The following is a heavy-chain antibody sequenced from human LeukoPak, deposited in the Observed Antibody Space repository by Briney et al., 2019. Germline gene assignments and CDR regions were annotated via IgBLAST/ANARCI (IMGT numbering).Heavy chain of an antibody. CDR2: MKGGGET. V-gene: IGHV3-23*01. D-gene: IGHD3-3*02. CDR1: GFSFPNYA. CDR3: ARPRCISTADAVR. Sequence: GGPLRLSCRASGFSFPNYAMSGVGQAPARAPEGLSSMKGGGETFYAGSVKGRFTLSRDDRRKAGYFRLNNLRGEGTALYYCARPRCISTADAVRWGQGTQVTVSS. J-gene: IGHJ4*02.